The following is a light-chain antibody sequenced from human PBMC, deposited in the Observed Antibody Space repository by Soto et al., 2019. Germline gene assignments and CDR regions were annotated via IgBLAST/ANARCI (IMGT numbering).Light chain of an antibody. V-gene: IGLV2-8*01. J-gene: IGLJ2*01. CDR3: SSYAASDSFVV. CDR1: SSDVGGYNY. CDR2: EVY. Sequence: QSVLTQPPSASGSPGQSVTISCTGTSSDVGGYNYVSWYQHHPDKAPQLIIYEVYKRPSGFPDRFSGSKSGNTASLTVSGLQAEDEAEYYCSSYAASDSFVVFGGGTKLTVL.